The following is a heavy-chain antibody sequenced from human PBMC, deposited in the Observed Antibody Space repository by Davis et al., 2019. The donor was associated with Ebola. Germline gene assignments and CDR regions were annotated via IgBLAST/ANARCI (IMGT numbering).Heavy chain of an antibody. CDR3: ARVHEYTDYFHFDP. Sequence: MPSETLSLTCSVSGASVFNDRFHWTWIRQSPGKGLEWIGYIYYRGSTNYNPSLRNRVTISVDSSKNQFSLILTSVTAADTAVYYCARVHEYTDYFHFDPWGQGILVTVSS. CDR2: IYYRGST. CDR1: GASVFNDRFH. D-gene: IGHD2/OR15-2a*01. V-gene: IGHV4-61*01. J-gene: IGHJ5*02.